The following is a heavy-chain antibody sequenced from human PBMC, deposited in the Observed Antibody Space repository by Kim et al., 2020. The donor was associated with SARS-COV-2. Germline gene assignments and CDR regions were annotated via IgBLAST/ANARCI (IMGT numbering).Heavy chain of an antibody. D-gene: IGHD6-19*01. CDR3: ARDGVSQQWLVGPFYFDY. CDR2: IIPILGIA. Sequence: SVKVSCKASGGTFSSYAISWVRQAPGQGLEWMGRIIPILGIANYAQKFQGRVTITADKSTSTAYMELGSLRSEDTAVYYCARDGVSQQWLVGPFYFDYWGQGTLVTVSS. V-gene: IGHV1-69*04. CDR1: GGTFSSYA. J-gene: IGHJ4*02.